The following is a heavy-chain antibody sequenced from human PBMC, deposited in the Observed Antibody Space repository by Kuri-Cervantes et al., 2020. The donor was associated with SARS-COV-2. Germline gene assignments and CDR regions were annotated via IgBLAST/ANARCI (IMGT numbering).Heavy chain of an antibody. Sequence: GSLRLSCIVSGYSISSGYYWGWIRQPPGKGLEWIGSIYHSGSTYYNPSLKSRFTISVDKSKNQFSLKLSSVTAADTAVYYCVQVDIAAAGTNYYYYIDVWGKGTTVTVSS. CDR2: IYHSGST. CDR3: VQVDIAAAGTNYYYYIDV. D-gene: IGHD6-13*01. CDR1: GYSISSGYY. V-gene: IGHV4-38-2*02. J-gene: IGHJ6*03.